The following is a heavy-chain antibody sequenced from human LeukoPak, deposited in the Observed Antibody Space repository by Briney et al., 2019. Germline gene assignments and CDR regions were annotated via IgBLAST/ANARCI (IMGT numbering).Heavy chain of an antibody. Sequence: ASVKVSCTASGYTFTGYYMHWVRQASGQGLEWMGWINPNSGGTNYAKKFQGRVTMTRDTSISTAYMELSRLRSDDTAVYYCARAYYYDSSGWFDPWGQGTLVTVSS. D-gene: IGHD3-22*01. J-gene: IGHJ5*02. V-gene: IGHV1-2*02. CDR2: INPNSGGT. CDR3: ARAYYYDSSGWFDP. CDR1: GYTFTGYY.